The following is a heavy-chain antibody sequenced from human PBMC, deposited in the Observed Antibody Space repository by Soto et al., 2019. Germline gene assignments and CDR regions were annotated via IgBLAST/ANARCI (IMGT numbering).Heavy chain of an antibody. CDR3: AHFGDIVVARD. J-gene: IGHJ4*02. CDR1: GFSLSTSGVG. D-gene: IGHD2-21*01. CDR2: IYWDDDK. V-gene: IGHV2-5*02. Sequence: QITLKESGPTLVNPTQPLTLTCTFSGFSLSTSGVGVGWIRQPPGKALEWLALIYWDDDKRYSPSLKSRLTITKDTSKNQLVLTMTTMDPVDTATYYCAHFGDIVVARDWGQGTLVTVSS.